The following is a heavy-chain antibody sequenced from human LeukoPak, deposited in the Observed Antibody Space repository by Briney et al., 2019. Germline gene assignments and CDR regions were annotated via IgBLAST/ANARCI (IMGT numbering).Heavy chain of an antibody. Sequence: GGSLRLSCSASGFTFSSYSMNWVRQAPGKGLEWVSSISSSSGYIYYADSVKGRFTISRDNAKNSLYLQMNSLRAEDTAVYYCAREVIEQWLSNWGQGILVTVSS. J-gene: IGHJ4*02. V-gene: IGHV3-21*01. D-gene: IGHD6-19*01. CDR1: GFTFSSYS. CDR2: ISSSSGYI. CDR3: AREVIEQWLSN.